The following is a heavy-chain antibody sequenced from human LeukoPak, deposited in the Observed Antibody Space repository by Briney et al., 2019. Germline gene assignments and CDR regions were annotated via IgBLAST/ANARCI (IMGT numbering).Heavy chain of an antibody. V-gene: IGHV3-48*04. J-gene: IGHJ2*01. Sequence: PGGSLRLSCAASGFTFTSYALSWVRQAPGKGLEWVSYISSSGSTIYYADSVKGRFTISRDNAKNSLYLQMNSLRAEDTAVYYCARVDYGVSHFDLWGRGTLVTVSS. CDR2: ISSSGSTI. CDR3: ARVDYGVSHFDL. CDR1: GFTFTSYA. D-gene: IGHD4-17*01.